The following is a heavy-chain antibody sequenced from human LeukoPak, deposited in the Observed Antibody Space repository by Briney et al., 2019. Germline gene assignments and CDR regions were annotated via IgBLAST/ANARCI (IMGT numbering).Heavy chain of an antibody. Sequence: SETLSHTCAVSGGSISSGGYSWSWIRQPPGKGLEWIGYIYHSGSTYYNPSLKSRVTISVDRSKNQFSLKLSSVTAADTAVYYCARVPAPYYYGSGSYHPGYFDYWGQGTLVTVSS. CDR1: GGSISSGGYS. J-gene: IGHJ4*02. D-gene: IGHD3-10*01. CDR3: ARVPAPYYYGSGSYHPGYFDY. CDR2: IYHSGST. V-gene: IGHV4-30-2*01.